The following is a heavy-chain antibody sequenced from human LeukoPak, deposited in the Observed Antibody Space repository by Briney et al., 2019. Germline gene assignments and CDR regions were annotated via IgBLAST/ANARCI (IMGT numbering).Heavy chain of an antibody. Sequence: PGGSLRLSCAASGFTISTYGMHWVRQVPGKGLEWVSGINWNGGSTDYADSVKGRFTISRDNAKKSLYLQMNSLRAEDTALYYCARDTHYGSNYWGQGTLVTVSS. V-gene: IGHV3-20*04. CDR3: ARDTHYGSNY. CDR2: INWNGGST. CDR1: GFTISTYG. J-gene: IGHJ4*02. D-gene: IGHD3-10*01.